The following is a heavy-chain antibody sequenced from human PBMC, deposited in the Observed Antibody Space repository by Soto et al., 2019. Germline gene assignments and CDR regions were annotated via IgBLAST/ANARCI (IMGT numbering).Heavy chain of an antibody. CDR2: ISYDGSNK. D-gene: IGHD6-13*01. CDR1: GFTFSSYG. Sequence: GGSLRLSCAASGFTFSSYGMHWVRQAPGKGLEWVAVISYDGSNKNYVDSVKGRFTISRDNSKNTLYLQMNSLRAEDTAVYYCARVGGIAAAGGMDVWGQGTTVTVSS. V-gene: IGHV3-30*03. CDR3: ARVGGIAAAGGMDV. J-gene: IGHJ6*02.